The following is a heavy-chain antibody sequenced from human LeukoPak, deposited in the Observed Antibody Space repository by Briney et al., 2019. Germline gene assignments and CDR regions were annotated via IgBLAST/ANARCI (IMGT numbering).Heavy chain of an antibody. CDR1: GRSFSGYY. V-gene: IGHV4-59*10. CDR2: IYTSGST. CDR3: ARGSIAYYYMDV. J-gene: IGHJ6*03. Sequence: SETLSLTCAVYGRSFSGYYWSWIRQPAGKGLEWIGRIYTSGSTNYNPSLKSRVTISVDTSKNQFSLKLSSVTAADTAVYYCARGSIAYYYMDVWGKGTTVTISS. D-gene: IGHD3-22*01.